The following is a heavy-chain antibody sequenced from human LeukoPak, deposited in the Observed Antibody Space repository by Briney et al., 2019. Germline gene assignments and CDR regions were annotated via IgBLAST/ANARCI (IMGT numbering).Heavy chain of an antibody. D-gene: IGHD3-9*01. V-gene: IGHV1-8*03. Sequence: ASVKVSCKASGYTFTSYDINWVRQATGQGLEWMGWMNPNSGNTGYAQKFQGRVTITRNTSISTAYMELSSLRSEDTAVYYCARGQRYFDWAFDYWGQGTLVTVS. CDR2: MNPNSGNT. CDR3: ARGQRYFDWAFDY. J-gene: IGHJ4*02. CDR1: GYTFTSYD.